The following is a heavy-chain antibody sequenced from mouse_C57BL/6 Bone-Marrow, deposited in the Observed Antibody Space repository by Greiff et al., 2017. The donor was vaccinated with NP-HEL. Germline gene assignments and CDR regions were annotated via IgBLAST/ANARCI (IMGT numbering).Heavy chain of an antibody. CDR2: ISSGGSYT. V-gene: IGHV5-6*01. J-gene: IGHJ3*01. CDR1: GFTFSSYG. D-gene: IGHD2-1*01. Sequence: EVMLVESGGDLVKPGGSLKLSCAAFGFTFSSYGMSWVRQTPDKRLEWVATISSGGSYTYYPDSVKGRFTISRDNAKNTLYLQMSSLKSEDTAMYYCARGGNYAWFAYWGQGTLVTVSA. CDR3: ARGGNYAWFAY.